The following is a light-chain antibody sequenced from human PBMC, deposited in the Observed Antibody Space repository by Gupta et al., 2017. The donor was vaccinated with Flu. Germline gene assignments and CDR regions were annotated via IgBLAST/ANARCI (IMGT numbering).Light chain of an antibody. V-gene: IGKV1-39*01. Sequence: DIQMTQSPSSLSASVGDRVTITCRASQSISSYLNWYQQKPGKAPRLLIYAASSLHSGVPSSFSGSGSGTDFTLTINSLQPEDFATYYCQQSYSTPYTFGQGTKLEIK. J-gene: IGKJ2*01. CDR1: QSISSY. CDR3: QQSYSTPYT. CDR2: AAS.